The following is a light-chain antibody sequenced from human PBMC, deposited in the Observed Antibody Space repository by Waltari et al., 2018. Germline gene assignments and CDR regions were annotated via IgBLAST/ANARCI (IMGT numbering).Light chain of an antibody. J-gene: IGLJ3*02. CDR3: ASWDDSLSVGV. V-gene: IGLV1-47*01. Sequence: QSVLTQPPPASGSPGPGVTISCSCTISNLGTNYVSLYQQFPGTAPKLLIPMDNQRPSGVPARFAGSKAGTSASLAISGLRSEDEADYYCASWDDSLSVGVFGGGTKLTVL. CDR2: MDN. CDR1: ISNLGTNY.